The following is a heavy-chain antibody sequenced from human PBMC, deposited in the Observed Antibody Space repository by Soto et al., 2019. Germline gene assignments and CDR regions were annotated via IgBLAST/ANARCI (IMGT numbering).Heavy chain of an antibody. CDR3: AKDRGGDCPDNSCYFGADY. Sequence: VQLVESGGTVVQPGGSLRLSCVGSGFTFSSYGMHWVRQAPGKGLECVAVISDTGSSHYYAASVEGRFTISRENYKNTLSLHMDRLRVEDTAVYYCAKDRGGDCPDNSCYFGADYWGQATPVTVSS. D-gene: IGHD2-2*01. J-gene: IGHJ4*02. V-gene: IGHV3-30*18. CDR1: GFTFSSYG. CDR2: ISDTGSSH.